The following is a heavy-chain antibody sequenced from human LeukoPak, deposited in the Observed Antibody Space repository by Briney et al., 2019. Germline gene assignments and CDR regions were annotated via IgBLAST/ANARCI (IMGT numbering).Heavy chain of an antibody. D-gene: IGHD2-8*02. V-gene: IGHV1-46*01. J-gene: IGHJ4*02. CDR3: ARGILLGCYDY. Sequence: ASVKVSCKASGYTFTSYYMHWVRQAPGQGLEWMGIINPSGGSTSYAQKFQDRVTMTRDMSTSTVYMELSSLRSEDTAVYYCARGILLGCYDYWGQGTLVTVSS. CDR2: INPSGGST. CDR1: GYTFTSYY.